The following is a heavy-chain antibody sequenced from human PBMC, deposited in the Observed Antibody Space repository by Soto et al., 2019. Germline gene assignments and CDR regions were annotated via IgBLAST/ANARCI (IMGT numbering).Heavy chain of an antibody. CDR2: TNHSGST. D-gene: IGHD6-13*01. J-gene: IGHJ4*02. Sequence: QVPLQQWGAGLLKPSETLSLTCAVYGGSFSGYYWSWIRQPPGKGLEWIGETNHSGSTNYNPSLNSRVTISVDTSKNQFSLKLSSVTAADTAVYDCARPKIAAAGTFDYWGPGILVTVSS. V-gene: IGHV4-34*01. CDR3: ARPKIAAAGTFDY. CDR1: GGSFSGYY.